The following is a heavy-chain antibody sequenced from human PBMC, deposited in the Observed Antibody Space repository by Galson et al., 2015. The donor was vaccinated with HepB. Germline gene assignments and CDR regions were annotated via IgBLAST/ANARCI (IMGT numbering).Heavy chain of an antibody. D-gene: IGHD6-19*01. Sequence: SLRLSCAASGFTLSSYAMHWVRQAPGKGLEWVAVISYDGSNKYYADSVKGRFTITRDNSKNTLYLQMNSLRAEDTAVYYCARDQWSSGWYAPFDYWGQGTPVTVSS. V-gene: IGHV3-30*04. CDR3: ARDQWSSGWYAPFDY. CDR1: GFTLSSYA. J-gene: IGHJ4*02. CDR2: ISYDGSNK.